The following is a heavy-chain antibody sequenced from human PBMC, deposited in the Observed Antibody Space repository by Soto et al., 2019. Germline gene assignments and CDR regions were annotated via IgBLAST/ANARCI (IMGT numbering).Heavy chain of an antibody. CDR1: GGSFSGYY. CDR3: ATKVGASHFDY. J-gene: IGHJ4*02. V-gene: IGHV4-34*01. Sequence: ASETLSLTCAVYGGSFSGYYWSWIRQPPGKGLEWIGEINHSGSTNYNPSLKSRVTISVDTSKNQFSLKLSSVTAADTAVYYCATKVGASHFDYWGQGTLVTVS. CDR2: INHSGST. D-gene: IGHD1-26*01.